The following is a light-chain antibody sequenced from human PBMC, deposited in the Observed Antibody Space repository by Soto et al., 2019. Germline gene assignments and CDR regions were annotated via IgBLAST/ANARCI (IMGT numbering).Light chain of an antibody. CDR1: SSEVGTYNL. CDR2: EIT. Sequence: QSALTQPASVSGSPGQSITISCSGTSSEVGTYNLVSWYQQYPGKAPRLMINEITKRPSGVSNRFSGSKSGNTASLTFSGLQPEDEADYYCCSYAGSSSSIFGTGTKVTVL. CDR3: CSYAGSSSSI. J-gene: IGLJ1*01. V-gene: IGLV2-23*02.